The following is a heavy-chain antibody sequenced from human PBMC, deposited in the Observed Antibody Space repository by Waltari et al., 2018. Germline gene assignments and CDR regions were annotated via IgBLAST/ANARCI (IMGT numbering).Heavy chain of an antibody. Sequence: QVQLQESGPGLVKPSETLSLTCTVSGGSISSYYWSWIRQPAGKGLEWIGRIYTSGSTNYNPSLKSRVTMSVDTSKNQFSLKLSSVTAADTAVYYCARDFHYDFWSAYIGYYMDVWGKGTTVTISS. CDR1: GGSISSYY. V-gene: IGHV4-4*07. J-gene: IGHJ6*03. CDR3: ARDFHYDFWSAYIGYYMDV. CDR2: IYTSGST. D-gene: IGHD3-3*01.